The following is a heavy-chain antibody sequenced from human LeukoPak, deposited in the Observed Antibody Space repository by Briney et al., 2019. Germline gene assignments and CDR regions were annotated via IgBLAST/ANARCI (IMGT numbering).Heavy chain of an antibody. Sequence: GGSLRLXCAXSGFXLNTKHMTWVRQAPGKGLEWVSLAYAGGSTFYADSVKDRFTISRDNSRNTLYLQMNSLRAEDTAVYYCARGRDLTSNFDCWGQGTLVTVSS. CDR3: ARGRDLTSNFDC. V-gene: IGHV3-66*01. J-gene: IGHJ4*02. CDR1: GFXLNTKH. CDR2: AYAGGST. D-gene: IGHD2-2*01.